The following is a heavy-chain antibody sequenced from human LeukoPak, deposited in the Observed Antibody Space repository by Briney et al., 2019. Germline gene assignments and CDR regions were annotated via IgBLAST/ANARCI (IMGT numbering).Heavy chain of an antibody. J-gene: IGHJ4*02. CDR3: ARDRISGSPFVFDY. CDR2: IHYSGST. V-gene: IGHV4-59*01. CDR1: GGSISTSY. Sequence: SETLSLTCIVSGGSISTSYWSWIRQPPGKELEWIGYIHYSGSTNYNPSLKSRVTISVDTSKNQFSLKLSSVTAADTAVYYCARDRISGSPFVFDYWGQGTLVTVSS. D-gene: IGHD1-26*01.